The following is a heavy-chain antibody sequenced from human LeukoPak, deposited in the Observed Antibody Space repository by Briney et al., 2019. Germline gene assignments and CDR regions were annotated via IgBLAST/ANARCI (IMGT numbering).Heavy chain of an antibody. Sequence: GESLKISCRGYGYSFTSHWIGWVRQMPGKGLEWMGIIYPGDSKTRYSPSFQGQVTISADKSISTAYVQWSSLKASDTAMYFCARHKGAAIDGTPEGYYYGMDVWGQGTTVTVSS. CDR3: ARHKGAAIDGTPEGYYYGMDV. J-gene: IGHJ6*02. V-gene: IGHV5-51*01. CDR1: GYSFTSHW. D-gene: IGHD5-24*01. CDR2: IYPGDSKT.